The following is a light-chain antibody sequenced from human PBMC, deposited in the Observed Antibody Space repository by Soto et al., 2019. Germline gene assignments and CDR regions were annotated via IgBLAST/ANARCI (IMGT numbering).Light chain of an antibody. J-gene: IGKJ4*01. CDR3: QQRSNWPST. CDR1: QSVSSY. V-gene: IGKV3-11*01. CDR2: DAS. Sequence: EIVLTQSPATLSLSPGERATPSCRASQSVSSYLAWYQQKPGQAPRLLIYDASNRATGIPARFSGSGSGTDFTLTISSLEPEDFAVYYCQQRSNWPSTFGGGTKVDI.